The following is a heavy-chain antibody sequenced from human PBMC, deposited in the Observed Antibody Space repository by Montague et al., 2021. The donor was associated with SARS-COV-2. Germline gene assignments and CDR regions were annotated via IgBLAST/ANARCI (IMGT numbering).Heavy chain of an antibody. V-gene: IGHV4-59*11. CDR2: VNYGGST. D-gene: IGHD4-17*01. Sequence: SETLSLTCTVSSGSISSHYWSWIRQPPGKGLEWIGYVNYGGSTNYNPSLTSRVSITLDTSKNQFSLRLNSVTAADTAVYYCARAVTTGIDWFDPWGQGTLVIVSS. CDR3: ARAVTTGIDWFDP. J-gene: IGHJ5*02. CDR1: SGSISSHY.